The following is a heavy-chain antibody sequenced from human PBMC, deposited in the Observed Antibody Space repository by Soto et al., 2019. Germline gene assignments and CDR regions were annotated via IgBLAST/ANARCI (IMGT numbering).Heavy chain of an antibody. D-gene: IGHD6-19*01. CDR3: AIVGRSGWYGEDYYYYYMDV. CDR2: IYHSGST. J-gene: IGHJ6*03. Sequence: SSETLSLTCAVSSGSISSSNWWSWVRQPPGKGLEWIGEIYHSGSTNYNPSLKSRVTISVDKSKNQFSLKLSSVTAADTAVYYCAIVGRSGWYGEDYYYYYMDVWGKGTTVSVSS. CDR1: SGSISSSNW. V-gene: IGHV4-4*02.